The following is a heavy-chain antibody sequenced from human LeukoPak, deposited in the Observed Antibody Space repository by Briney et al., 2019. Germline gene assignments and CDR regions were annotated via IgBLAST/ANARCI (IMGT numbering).Heavy chain of an antibody. D-gene: IGHD3-10*01. CDR2: ISYDGSNK. CDR3: AKAYGSGSYYSIDY. J-gene: IGHJ4*02. V-gene: IGHV3-30*18. CDR1: GFTFSSYG. Sequence: GGSLRLSCAASGFTFSSYGMHWVRQAPGKGLEWVAVISYDGSNKYYADSVKGRFTISRDNSKNSLHLQMNSLRAEDTALYYCAKAYGSGSYYSIDYWGQGTLVTVSS.